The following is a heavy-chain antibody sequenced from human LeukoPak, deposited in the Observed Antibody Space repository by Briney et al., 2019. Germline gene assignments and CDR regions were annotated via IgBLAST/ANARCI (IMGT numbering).Heavy chain of an antibody. CDR3: GRDLIEGDSSGYVGTDAFDI. Sequence: GGSLSLSCAASGFTFSSYAMSWVRQTPGTGLEWVSTITGSGGGTYYADSVKGRFTISRDNSKDALYLQMNSLRGEGTAVYSCGRDLIEGDSSGYVGTDAFDIWGQGTMVSVSS. V-gene: IGHV3-23*01. D-gene: IGHD3-22*01. J-gene: IGHJ3*02. CDR1: GFTFSSYA. CDR2: ITGSGGGT.